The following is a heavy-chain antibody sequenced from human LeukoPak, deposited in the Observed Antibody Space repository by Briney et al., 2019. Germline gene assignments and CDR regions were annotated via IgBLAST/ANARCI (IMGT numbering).Heavy chain of an antibody. V-gene: IGHV3-21*04. J-gene: IGHJ4*02. Sequence: PGGSLRLSCAASGFTFSSYAMSWVRQAPGKGLEWVSSISSSSSYIYYADSVKGRFTISRDNAKNSLYLQMNSLRAEDAAVYFCAKAPVTSCRGAYCYPFDSWGQGTLVTVSS. D-gene: IGHD2-21*01. CDR3: AKAPVTSCRGAYCYPFDS. CDR1: GFTFSSYA. CDR2: ISSSSSYI.